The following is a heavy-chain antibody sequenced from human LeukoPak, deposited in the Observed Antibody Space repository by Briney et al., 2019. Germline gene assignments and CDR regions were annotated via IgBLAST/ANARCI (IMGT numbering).Heavy chain of an antibody. Sequence: ASVKVSCKASGYTFTSYYMHWVRQAPGQGFEWMGIINPSGGSTSYAQKFQGRVTMTRDTSMSAAYMEISRLTYDDTAVYYCGRGIQSFDPWGQGTLVTVSS. CDR3: GRGIQSFDP. CDR1: GYTFTSYY. CDR2: INPSGGST. J-gene: IGHJ5*02. V-gene: IGHV1-46*01.